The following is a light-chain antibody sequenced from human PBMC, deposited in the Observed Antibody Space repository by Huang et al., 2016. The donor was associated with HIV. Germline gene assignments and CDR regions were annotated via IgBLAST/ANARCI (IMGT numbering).Light chain of an antibody. V-gene: IGKV3-11*01. J-gene: IGKJ1*01. CDR3: QQRSNRTPTT. CDR2: DAS. CDR1: QSVGSS. Sequence: EIILTQSPATLSLSPGERATLSCRASQSVGSSLAWYQQKPGQAPRLLIYDASNRATGIPARFSGGGSGTDFTLTIRGLEPDDFAVYFCQQRSNRTPTTFGQGTKVE.